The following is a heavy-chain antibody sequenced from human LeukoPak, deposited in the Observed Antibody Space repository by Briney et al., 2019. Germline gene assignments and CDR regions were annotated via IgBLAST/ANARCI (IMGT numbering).Heavy chain of an antibody. CDR2: ISWDGGST. Sequence: GGSLRLSCAASGFTFDDYAMHWVRQAPGKGLEWVSLISWDGGSTYYADSVKGRFTISRDNSKNSLYLQMNSLRAEDTALYYCAKDTGYGSGSYIDYWGQGTLVTVSS. CDR1: GFTFDDYA. D-gene: IGHD3-10*01. CDR3: AKDTGYGSGSYIDY. J-gene: IGHJ4*02. V-gene: IGHV3-43D*03.